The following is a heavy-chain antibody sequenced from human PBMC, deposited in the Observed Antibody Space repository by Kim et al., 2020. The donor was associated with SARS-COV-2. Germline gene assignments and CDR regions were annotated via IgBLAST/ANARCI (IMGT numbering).Heavy chain of an antibody. CDR2: IWYDGSNK. CDR3: ARDPSYDSSGYYDYYGMDV. V-gene: IGHV3-33*01. J-gene: IGHJ6*02. D-gene: IGHD3-22*01. Sequence: GGSLRLSCAASGFTFSSYGMHWVRQAPGKGLEWVAVIWYDGSNKYYADSVKGRFTISRDNSKNTLYLQMKSLRAEDTAVYYCARDPSYDSSGYYDYYGMDVWGQGTTVTVSS. CDR1: GFTFSSYG.